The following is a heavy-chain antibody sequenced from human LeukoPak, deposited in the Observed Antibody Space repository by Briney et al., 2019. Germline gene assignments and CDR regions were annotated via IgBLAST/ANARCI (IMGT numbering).Heavy chain of an antibody. Sequence: PGGSLRLSCAASGFTFNNYGMHWVRQAPGKGLEWVAVISYDGRNKHYPDSVKGRFTISRDISTDTLWLQMDSLRTEDTAVYYCASSPKRPPLDYWGQGTLVTVSS. V-gene: IGHV3-30*03. CDR1: GFTFNNYG. CDR3: ASSPKRPPLDY. J-gene: IGHJ4*02. CDR2: ISYDGRNK.